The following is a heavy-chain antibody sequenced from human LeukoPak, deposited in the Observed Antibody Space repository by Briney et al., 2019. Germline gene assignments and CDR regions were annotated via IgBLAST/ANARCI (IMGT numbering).Heavy chain of an antibody. J-gene: IGHJ3*02. CDR2: IIPIFGTA. CDR1: GGTFSSYA. D-gene: IGHD3-10*01. CDR3: ARTIHSNYYGSGSNAFDI. V-gene: IGHV1-69*01. Sequence: SVKVSCKASGGTFSSYAISWVRQAPGQGLEWMGGIIPIFGTANYAQKFQGRVTITADESTRTAYMEMSSLRSEDTAVYYCARTIHSNYYGSGSNAFDIWGQGTMVTVSS.